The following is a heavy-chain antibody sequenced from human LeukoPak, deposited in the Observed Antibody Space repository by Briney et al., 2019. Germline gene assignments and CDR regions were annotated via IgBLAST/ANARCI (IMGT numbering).Heavy chain of an antibody. CDR2: INRDGSKN. CDR1: AFTFGSYW. D-gene: IGHD2-21*02. V-gene: IGHV3-7*03. CDR3: ARDSSPYCGDDCYFDAFDL. J-gene: IGHJ3*01. Sequence: GRSLRLSCAASAFTFGSYWTTWVRQAPGKGLEWVANINRDGSKNHFVDSVKGRFTISRDNAKNFLYLQMNSLRAEDTAVYFCARDSSPYCGDDCYFDAFDLWGQGTMVTVSS.